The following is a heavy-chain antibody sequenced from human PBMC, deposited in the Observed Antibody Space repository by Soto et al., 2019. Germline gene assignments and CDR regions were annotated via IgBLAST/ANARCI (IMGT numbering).Heavy chain of an antibody. CDR1: GFIFRNYA. D-gene: IGHD6-13*01. V-gene: IGHV3-23*01. CDR2: ISASGGST. CDR3: AKDPAIAAAQDYYYCMDV. Sequence: PGGSLRLSCAASGFIFRNYAMSWVRQAPGKGLEWVSGISASGGSTYYSDSVKGRFTISSDNSKNTLYLQMNSLRVEDTAIYYCAKDPAIAAAQDYYYCMDVWGQGTTVTVSS. J-gene: IGHJ6*02.